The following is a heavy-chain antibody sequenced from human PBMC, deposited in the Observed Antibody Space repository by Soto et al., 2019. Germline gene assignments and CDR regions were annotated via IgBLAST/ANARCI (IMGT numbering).Heavy chain of an antibody. CDR2: ISWNSGSI. V-gene: IGHV3-9*01. CDR1: GFTFDDYA. CDR3: AKELGPQEWYYGMDV. J-gene: IGHJ6*02. D-gene: IGHD2-8*01. Sequence: SLKISCAASGFTFDDYAMHWVRQAPGKGLEWVSGISWNSGSIGYADSVKGRFTISRDNAKNSLYLQMNSLRAEDTALYYCAKELGPQEWYYGMDVWGQGTTVTVSS.